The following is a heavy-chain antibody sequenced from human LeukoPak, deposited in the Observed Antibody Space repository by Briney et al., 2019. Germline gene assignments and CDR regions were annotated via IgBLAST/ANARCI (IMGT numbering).Heavy chain of an antibody. D-gene: IGHD3-16*01. CDR2: INHSGST. CDR1: GGSFSGYY. Sequence: SETLSLTCAVYGGSFSGYYWRWIRQPPGKGLEWIGEINHSGSTNYNPSLKSRVTISVDTSKNQFSLKLSSVTAADTAVYYCARAVMITFGGVEYYFDYWGQGTLVTVSS. V-gene: IGHV4-34*01. J-gene: IGHJ4*02. CDR3: ARAVMITFGGVEYYFDY.